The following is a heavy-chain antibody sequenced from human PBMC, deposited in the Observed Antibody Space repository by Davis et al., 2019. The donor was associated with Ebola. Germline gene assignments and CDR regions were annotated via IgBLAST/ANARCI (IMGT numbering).Heavy chain of an antibody. CDR2: ISAYNGNT. V-gene: IGHV1-18*01. Sequence: ASVKVSCKASGYTFTSYGISWVRQAPGQGLEWMGWISAYNGNTNYAQKVQGRITMTTDTSTSTAYMELRSLRSDDTAVYYCARDDTSSSSWYVPLYYYYGMDVWGQGTTVTVSS. CDR3: ARDDTSSSSWYVPLYYYYGMDV. D-gene: IGHD6-13*01. CDR1: GYTFTSYG. J-gene: IGHJ6*02.